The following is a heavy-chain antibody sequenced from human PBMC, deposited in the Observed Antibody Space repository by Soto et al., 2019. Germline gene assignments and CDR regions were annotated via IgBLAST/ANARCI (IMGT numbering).Heavy chain of an antibody. V-gene: IGHV3-23*01. D-gene: IGHD3-3*01. CDR1: GFTFSSYA. Sequence: EVHLLESGGGLVLPGVSLRLSCAGSGFTFSSYAMSWVRQAPGKGLEWVSAISSVGGSTYYADSVKGRFIISGDNSENTLYLKVNSLRAEDSAIYSCTKNREFTYYDLWSGYYAFDSWGQGTLVTVSS. CDR3: TKNREFTYYDLWSGYYAFDS. CDR2: ISSVGGST. J-gene: IGHJ4*02.